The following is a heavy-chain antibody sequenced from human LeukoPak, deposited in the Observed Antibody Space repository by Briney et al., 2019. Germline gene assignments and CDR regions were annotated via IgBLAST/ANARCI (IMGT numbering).Heavy chain of an antibody. CDR3: ARDRASYYYDISGYYPGAFDI. J-gene: IGHJ3*02. Sequence: GASVKVSCKASGGTFSSYAISWVRQAPGQGLEWMGGIIPIFGTANYAQKFQGRVTITTDESTSTAYMELSSLRSEDTAVYYCARDRASYYYDISGYYPGAFDIGGQGTMVTVFS. D-gene: IGHD3-22*01. CDR2: IIPIFGTA. V-gene: IGHV1-69*05. CDR1: GGTFSSYA.